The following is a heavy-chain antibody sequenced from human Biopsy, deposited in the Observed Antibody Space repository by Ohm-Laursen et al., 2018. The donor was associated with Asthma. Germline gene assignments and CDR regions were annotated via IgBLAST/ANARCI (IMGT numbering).Heavy chain of an antibody. V-gene: IGHV4-59*01. D-gene: IGHD3-3*01. CDR2: IYFSGST. CDR3: ARDVSFGRFLEWSSGMDV. J-gene: IGHJ6*02. Sequence: SETLSLTCTVSGVSISSDYWSWIRQPPGKGLEWIGYIYFSGSTNYNPSLKSRVTISVDTSKNQFSLKLRSVTAADTAAYYCARDVSFGRFLEWSSGMDVWGQGTTVTVSS. CDR1: GVSISSDY.